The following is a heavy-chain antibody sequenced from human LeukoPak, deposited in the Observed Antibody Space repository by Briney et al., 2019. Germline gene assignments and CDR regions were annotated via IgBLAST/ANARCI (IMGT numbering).Heavy chain of an antibody. D-gene: IGHD4-17*01. V-gene: IGHV3-23*01. CDR3: SKPTYGDDGIFDY. J-gene: IGHJ4*02. Sequence: GGSLRLSCAASGFTFSSYAMSWVRQAPGKGLEWVSGISGSGGSTDYADSVKGRCTISRDNSKNTLYLQMNSLRAEDTAVYYCSKPTYGDDGIFDYWGQGTLVTVSS. CDR1: GFTFSSYA. CDR2: ISGSGGST.